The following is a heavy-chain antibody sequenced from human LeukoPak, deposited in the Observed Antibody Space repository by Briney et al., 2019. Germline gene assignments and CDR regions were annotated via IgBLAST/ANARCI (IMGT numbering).Heavy chain of an antibody. Sequence: GGSLRLSWAASGFTFSSYAMSWVRQAPGNGLEWVSAISGSGGSTYYADSVKGRFTISRDNSKNTLYLQMNSLRAEDTAVYYCAKDNYYDSSGYPNWGQGTLVTVSS. CDR3: AKDNYYDSSGYPN. V-gene: IGHV3-23*01. D-gene: IGHD3-22*01. CDR2: ISGSGGST. J-gene: IGHJ4*02. CDR1: GFTFSSYA.